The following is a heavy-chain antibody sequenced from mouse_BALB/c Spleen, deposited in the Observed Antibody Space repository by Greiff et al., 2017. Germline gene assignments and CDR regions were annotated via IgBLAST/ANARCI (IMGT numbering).Heavy chain of an antibody. D-gene: IGHD2-4*01. J-gene: IGHJ4*01. V-gene: IGHV4-1*02. CDR3: ARPGYLYYDYGYAMDY. CDR2: INPDSSTI. Sequence: EVKLLESGGGLVQPGGSLKLSCAASGFDFSRYWMSWVRQAPGKGLEWIGEINPDSSTINYTPSLKDKFIISRDNAKNTLYLQMSKVRSEDTALYYCARPGYLYYDYGYAMDYWGQGTSVTVSS. CDR1: GFDFSRYW.